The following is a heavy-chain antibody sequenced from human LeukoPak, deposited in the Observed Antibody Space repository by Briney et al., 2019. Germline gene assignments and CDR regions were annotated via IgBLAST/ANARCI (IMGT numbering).Heavy chain of an antibody. V-gene: IGHV3-30*18. CDR2: ISYDGSNK. CDR1: GFTFSSYG. J-gene: IGHJ4*02. CDR3: AKSGTYSSRSYYFDY. Sequence: GGSLRLSCAASGFTFSSYGMHWVRQAPGKGLEWVAVISYDGSNKYYADSVKGRFTISRDNSKNTLYLQMNSLRAEDTAVYYCAKSGTYSSRSYYFDYWGQGTLVTVSS. D-gene: IGHD6-13*01.